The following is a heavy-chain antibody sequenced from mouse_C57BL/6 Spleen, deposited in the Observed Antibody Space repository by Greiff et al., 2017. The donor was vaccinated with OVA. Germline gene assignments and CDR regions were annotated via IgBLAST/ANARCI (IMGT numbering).Heavy chain of an antibody. Sequence: QVHVKQSGTELVKPGASVKLSCKASGYTFTSYWMHWVKQRPGQGLEWIGNINPSNGGTNYNEKFKSKATLTVDKSSSTAYMQLSSLTSEDSAVYYCARDDYDDGFAYWGQGTLVTVSA. J-gene: IGHJ3*01. CDR1: GYTFTSYW. D-gene: IGHD2-4*01. CDR3: ARDDYDDGFAY. CDR2: INPSNGGT. V-gene: IGHV1-53*01.